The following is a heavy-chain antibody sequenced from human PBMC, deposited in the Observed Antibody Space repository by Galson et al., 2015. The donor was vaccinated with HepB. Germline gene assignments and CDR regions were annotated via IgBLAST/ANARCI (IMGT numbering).Heavy chain of an antibody. J-gene: IGHJ4*02. D-gene: IGHD3-22*01. CDR3: TRVPGFDSGGYYYSDH. CDR1: GYIFTSFG. CDR2: IGTYKGNS. Sequence: SVKVSCKASGYIFTSFGITWVRQAPGQGLEWMGWIGTYKGNSNYAQKFQGRVTMTADTSTNTVYMELRTLISDDTAVYYCTRVPGFDSGGYYYSDHWGQGTLVTVSS. V-gene: IGHV1-18*01.